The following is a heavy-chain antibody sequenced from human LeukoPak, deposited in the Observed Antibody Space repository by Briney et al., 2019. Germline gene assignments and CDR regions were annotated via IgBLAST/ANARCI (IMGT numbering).Heavy chain of an antibody. CDR1: GYTFTSYD. J-gene: IGHJ4*02. V-gene: IGHV1-8*01. Sequence: ASVNVSCKASGYTFTSYDINWVRQATGQGLEWMGWMNPNSGNTGYAQKFQGRVTMTRNTSISTAYMELSSLRSEDTAVYYCARGPPYSNPFLDYWGQGTLVTVSS. CDR3: ARGPPYSNPFLDY. D-gene: IGHD4-11*01. CDR2: MNPNSGNT.